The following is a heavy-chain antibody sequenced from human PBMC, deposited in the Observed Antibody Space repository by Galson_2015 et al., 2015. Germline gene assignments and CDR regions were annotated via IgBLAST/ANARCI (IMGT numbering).Heavy chain of an antibody. CDR3: ARGGSAIGEY. J-gene: IGHJ4*02. Sequence: SLRLSCAASGFTFSNYWMIWVRQAPGTGLEWVANIKQDGTQTYYADSVRCRFTISRDNAKNSLYLQMDSLRAEGTAVYYCARGGSAIGEYWGQGTLVTVSS. V-gene: IGHV3-7*03. CDR2: IKQDGTQT. D-gene: IGHD6-25*01. CDR1: GFTFSNYW.